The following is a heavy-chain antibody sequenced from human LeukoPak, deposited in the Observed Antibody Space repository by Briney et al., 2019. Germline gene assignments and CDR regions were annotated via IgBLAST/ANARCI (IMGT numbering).Heavy chain of an antibody. D-gene: IGHD2-2*02. CDR3: ATLRLVVVPAAIRGYYYYYMDV. J-gene: IGHJ6*03. CDR1: GYTLTELS. Sequence: ASVEVSCKVSGYTLTELSMHWVRQAPGKGLEWMGGFDPEDGETIYAQKFQGRVTMTEDTSTDTAYMELSSLRSEDTAVYYCATLRLVVVPAAIRGYYYYYMDVWGKGTTVTVSS. CDR2: FDPEDGET. V-gene: IGHV1-24*01.